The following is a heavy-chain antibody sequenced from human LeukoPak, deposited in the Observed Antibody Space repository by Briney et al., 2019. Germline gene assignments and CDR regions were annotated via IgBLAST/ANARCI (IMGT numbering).Heavy chain of an antibody. Sequence: PGGSLRLSCAASGFTFSSYAMGWVRQAPGKGLEWVSAITASGGNTYYADSVKGRFTISRDNSKNTLYLQMNSLRAEDTAVYYCARAGQYYFDYWGQGTLVTVSS. CDR1: GFTFSSYA. CDR3: ARAGQYYFDY. CDR2: ITASGGNT. D-gene: IGHD4-11*01. J-gene: IGHJ4*02. V-gene: IGHV3-23*01.